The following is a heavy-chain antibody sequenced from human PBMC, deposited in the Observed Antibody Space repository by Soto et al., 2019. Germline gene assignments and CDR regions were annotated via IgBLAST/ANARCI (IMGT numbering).Heavy chain of an antibody. CDR1: GFXFSSYA. CDR3: AKDFAMVRPYGMDV. Sequence: PGGSLRLSCAASGFXFSSYAMSWVRQAPGKGLEWVSAISGSGGSTYYADSVKGRFTISRDNSKNTLYLQMNSLRAEDTAVYYCAKDFAMVRPYGMDVWGQGTTVTVSS. V-gene: IGHV3-23*01. D-gene: IGHD3-10*01. CDR2: ISGSGGST. J-gene: IGHJ6*02.